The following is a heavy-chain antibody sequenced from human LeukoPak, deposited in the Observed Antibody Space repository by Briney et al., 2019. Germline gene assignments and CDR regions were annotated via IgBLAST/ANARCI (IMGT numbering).Heavy chain of an antibody. CDR1: GGSISSGGYS. D-gene: IGHD3-22*01. V-gene: IGHV4-30-2*01. Sequence: SETLSLTCAVSGGSISSGGYSWSWIRQPPGTGLEWIGYIYHSGSTYYNPSLKSRVTISVDTSKNQFSLKLSSVTAADTAVYYCARGITMIVVADKPYNWFDPWGQGTLVTVSS. CDR3: ARGITMIVVADKPYNWFDP. J-gene: IGHJ5*02. CDR2: IYHSGST.